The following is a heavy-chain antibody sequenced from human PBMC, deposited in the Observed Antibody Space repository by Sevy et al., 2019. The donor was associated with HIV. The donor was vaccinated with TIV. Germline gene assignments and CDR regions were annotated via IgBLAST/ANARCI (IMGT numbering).Heavy chain of an antibody. Sequence: GGSLRLSCAASGFTFSSYEMNWVRQAPGKGLEWVSYISSSGSTIYYADSVKGRFTISRDNAKNSLYLQMNSLRAEDTAFYYCARGGYDFWSGHGGDYWGQGTLVTVSS. CDR2: ISSSGSTI. CDR1: GFTFSSYE. CDR3: ARGGYDFWSGHGGDY. D-gene: IGHD3-3*01. V-gene: IGHV3-48*03. J-gene: IGHJ4*02.